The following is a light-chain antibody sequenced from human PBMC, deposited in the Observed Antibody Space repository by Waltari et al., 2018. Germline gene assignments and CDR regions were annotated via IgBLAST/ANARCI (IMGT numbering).Light chain of an antibody. CDR3: QQYNAYAT. CDR1: QTISTL. J-gene: IGKJ3*01. CDR2: QAS. Sequence: DIQMTQSPSTLSASVGDRVTITCRASQTISTLLAWYQQKPGEAPRLIIYQASTLEDGVPSRFSGSGSGTEFTLTISSLQPDDFATYYCQQYNAYATFGPGTKVEIK. V-gene: IGKV1-5*03.